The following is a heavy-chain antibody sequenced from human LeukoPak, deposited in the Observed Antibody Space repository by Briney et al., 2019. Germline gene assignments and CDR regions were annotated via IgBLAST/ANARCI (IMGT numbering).Heavy chain of an antibody. CDR2: IYTSGST. CDR1: GGSISSYY. Sequence: KPSETLPLTCTVSGGSISSYYWSWIRQPAGKGLEWIGRIYTSGSTNYNPSLKSRVTMSVDTSKNQFSLKLSSVTAADTAVYYCARIVGATSRGAFDIWGQGTMVTVSS. J-gene: IGHJ3*02. CDR3: ARIVGATSRGAFDI. D-gene: IGHD1-26*01. V-gene: IGHV4-4*07.